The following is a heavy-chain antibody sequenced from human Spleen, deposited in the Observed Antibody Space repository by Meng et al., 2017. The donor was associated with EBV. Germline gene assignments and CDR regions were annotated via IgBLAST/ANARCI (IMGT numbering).Heavy chain of an antibody. CDR1: GYYFTSYE. J-gene: IGHJ5*02. CDR3: ARLRRAKWGFDP. V-gene: IGHV1-8*01. CDR2: MNPNSGSK. D-gene: IGHD1-26*01. Sequence: QVQLVPLGAEGKKPGASGKVSCKAAGYYFTSYEINWVRQATGQGLEWMGGMNPNSGSKDYAQKFQGRVTMTRNTSISTAYMELSSLTSDDTAVYYCARLRRAKWGFDPWGQGTLVTVSS.